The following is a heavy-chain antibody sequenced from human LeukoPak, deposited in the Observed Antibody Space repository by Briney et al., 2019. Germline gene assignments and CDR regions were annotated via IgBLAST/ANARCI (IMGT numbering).Heavy chain of an antibody. CDR2: INPNSGGT. CDR3: ARSGLNIVATIPTLDFDY. J-gene: IGHJ4*02. D-gene: IGHD5-12*01. V-gene: IGHV1-2*06. CDR1: GYTFTGYY. Sequence: GASVKVSCKASGYTFTGYYMHWVRQAPGQGLEWMGRINPNSGGTNYAQKFQGRVTMTRDTSISTAYVELSRLRSDDTAVYYCARSGLNIVATIPTLDFDYWGQGTLVTVSS.